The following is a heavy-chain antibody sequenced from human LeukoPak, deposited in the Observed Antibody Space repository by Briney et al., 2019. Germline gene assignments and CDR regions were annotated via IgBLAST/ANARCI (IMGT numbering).Heavy chain of an antibody. CDR2: IYHSGST. Sequence: SETLSLTCAVSGGSISSGGYSWSWIRQPPGKGLEWIGCIYHSGSTYYNPSLKSRVTISVDRSKNQFSLKLSSVTAADTAVYYCARALGYCSGGSCYFNNWFDPWGQGTLVTVSS. J-gene: IGHJ5*02. CDR3: ARALGYCSGGSCYFNNWFDP. D-gene: IGHD2-15*01. V-gene: IGHV4-30-2*01. CDR1: GGSISSGGYS.